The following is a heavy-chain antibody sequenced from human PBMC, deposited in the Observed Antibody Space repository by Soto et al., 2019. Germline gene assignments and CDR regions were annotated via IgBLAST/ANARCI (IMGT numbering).Heavy chain of an antibody. CDR2: IIPIFGTA. Sequence: SVKVSCKASGGTFSSYAISWVRQAPGQGLEWMGGIIPIFGTANYAQKFQGRVTITADKSTSTAYMELSSLRSEDTAVYYCARDLEAAAGGMDVWGQGTTVTVSS. CDR3: ARDLEAAAGGMDV. V-gene: IGHV1-69*06. D-gene: IGHD6-13*01. CDR1: GGTFSSYA. J-gene: IGHJ6*02.